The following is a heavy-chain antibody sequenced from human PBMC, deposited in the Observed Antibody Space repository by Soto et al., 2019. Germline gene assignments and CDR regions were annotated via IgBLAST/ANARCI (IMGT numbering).Heavy chain of an antibody. CDR2: IYHSGST. D-gene: IGHD6-19*01. Sequence: QVQLQESGPGLVKPSGTLSLTCAVSSGSISSSNWWSWVRQPPGKGLEWIGEIYHSGSTNYNPSLTRRVTISLDKSTNQFSLKLSSVTAADTAVYYCAGGITVAGPSRDGFDIWGQGTMVTVSS. CDR1: SGSISSSNW. J-gene: IGHJ3*02. V-gene: IGHV4-4*02. CDR3: AGGITVAGPSRDGFDI.